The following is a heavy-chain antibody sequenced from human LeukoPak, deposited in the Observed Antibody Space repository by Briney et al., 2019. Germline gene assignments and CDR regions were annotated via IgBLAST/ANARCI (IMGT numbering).Heavy chain of an antibody. J-gene: IGHJ1*01. CDR3: ARGHSPVTTKVSYFQH. CDR1: GGSISSYY. Sequence: SETLSLTCTVSGGSISSYYWSWIRQPAGKGLEWIGRIYTSGSTNYNPSLKSRVTILVDTSKNQFSLKLSSVTAADTAVYYCARGHSPVTTKVSYFQHWGQGTLVTVSS. CDR2: IYTSGST. D-gene: IGHD4-17*01. V-gene: IGHV4-4*07.